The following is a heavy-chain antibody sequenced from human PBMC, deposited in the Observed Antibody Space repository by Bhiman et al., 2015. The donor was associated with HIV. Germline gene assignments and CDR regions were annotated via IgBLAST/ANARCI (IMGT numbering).Heavy chain of an antibody. Sequence: ELQLVESGGGLVQPGGSLRLSCAASGFSFRSYEMNWVRQAPGKGLEWVSYISSGGSTIYYADSVKGRFTISRDNSKNTLYLQMNSLRAEDTAVYYCASNVVVVAATPSDYWGQGTLVTVSS. J-gene: IGHJ4*02. CDR1: GFSFRSYE. V-gene: IGHV3-48*03. CDR2: ISSGGSTI. CDR3: ASNVVVVAATPSDY. D-gene: IGHD2-15*01.